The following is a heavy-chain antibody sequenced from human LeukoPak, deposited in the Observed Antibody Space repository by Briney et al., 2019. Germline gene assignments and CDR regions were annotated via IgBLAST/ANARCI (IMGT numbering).Heavy chain of an antibody. CDR3: ARLIAAAGPYTNY. V-gene: IGHV1-2*02. Sequence: ASVKVSCKAFGYTFTSYGISWVRQAPGQGLEWMGWINPNSGGTNYAQKFQGRVTMTRYTSLSTAHMELSRLRSDDTTLYYCARLIAAAGPYTNYCGQASLVTASS. J-gene: IGHJ4*02. CDR1: GYTFTSYG. D-gene: IGHD6-13*01. CDR2: INPNSGGT.